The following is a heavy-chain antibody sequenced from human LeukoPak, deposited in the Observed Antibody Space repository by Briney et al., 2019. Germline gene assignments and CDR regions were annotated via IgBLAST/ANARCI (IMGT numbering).Heavy chain of an antibody. CDR3: ARDKSTTRDFDY. V-gene: IGHV1-2*02. D-gene: IGHD5/OR15-5a*01. Sequence: ASAKVSCKASGYTFTGYYMHWLRQAPGQGLEWMGWIIPNSGGANYAQKFQGRVTMTRDTSISTAYMELSSLRPDDTAVYYCARDKSTTRDFDYWGQGTLASVSS. CDR1: GYTFTGYY. J-gene: IGHJ4*02. CDR2: IIPNSGGA.